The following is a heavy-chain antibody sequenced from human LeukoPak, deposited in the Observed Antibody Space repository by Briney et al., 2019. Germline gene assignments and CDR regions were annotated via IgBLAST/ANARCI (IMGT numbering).Heavy chain of an antibody. CDR2: ITGSGDST. V-gene: IGHV3-23*01. Sequence: GGSLRLSCAASGFTFTNFTTSCVPQAPGKGLEWVSGITGSGDSTYYADSVKGRFIVSRDSSKNTLFLHMKSLTAEDTAVYYCVVEPTGQFPILSPDFDYWGQGTLVTVSS. J-gene: IGHJ4*02. CDR1: GFTFTNFT. CDR3: VVEPTGQFPILSPDFDY. D-gene: IGHD1-14*01.